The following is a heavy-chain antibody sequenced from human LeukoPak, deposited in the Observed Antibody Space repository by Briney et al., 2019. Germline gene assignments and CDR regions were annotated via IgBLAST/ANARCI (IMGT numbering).Heavy chain of an antibody. Sequence: PSETLSLTCSVPGGYSTNYQWSWIRQSPAKGLEWIGYIYSSKNIKYNSSLKSRVTISVDTSKIQFSLKLSSVTAADTAVYYCARALYGEGSYPGFDSWGQGILVIVSS. CDR3: ARALYGEGSYPGFDS. V-gene: IGHV4-59*12. J-gene: IGHJ5*01. D-gene: IGHD3-10*01. CDR1: GGYSTNYQ. CDR2: IYSSKNI.